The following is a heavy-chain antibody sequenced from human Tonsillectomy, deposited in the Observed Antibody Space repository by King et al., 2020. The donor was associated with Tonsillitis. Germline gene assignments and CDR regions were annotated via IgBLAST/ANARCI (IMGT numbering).Heavy chain of an antibody. D-gene: IGHD6-19*01. V-gene: IGHV3-48*03. CDR2: ISSSGSTR. J-gene: IGHJ3*02. CDR3: ATSSGWSSDAFDI. CDR1: GLTFRTYE. Sequence: QLVQSGGDLVQPGGSLRLSCAASGLTFRTYEMNWVRQAPGKGLEWVSYISSSGSTRHYADSVKDRFTISRDNAKNSQYLQMSSLRAGDTAVYYCATSSGWSSDAFDIWGQGTVVVVSS.